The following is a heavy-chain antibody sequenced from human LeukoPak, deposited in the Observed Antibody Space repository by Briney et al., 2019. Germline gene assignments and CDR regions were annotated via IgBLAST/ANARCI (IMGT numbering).Heavy chain of an antibody. Sequence: WASVKVSCKASGGTFSSYAISWVRQAPGQGLEWMGGIIPIFGTANYAQKFQGRVTITADESTSTAYMELSSLRSEDTAVYYCAGGDMGAFDIWGQGTMVTVSS. V-gene: IGHV1-69*13. D-gene: IGHD2-21*01. CDR1: GGTFSSYA. CDR3: AGGDMGAFDI. J-gene: IGHJ3*02. CDR2: IIPIFGTA.